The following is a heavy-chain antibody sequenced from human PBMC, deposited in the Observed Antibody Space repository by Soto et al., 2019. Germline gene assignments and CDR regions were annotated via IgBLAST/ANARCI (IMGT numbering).Heavy chain of an antibody. CDR3: ARSTWAADS. V-gene: IGHV3-74*01. CDR1: GFTFSNHW. D-gene: IGHD6-25*01. CDR2: IKHDDSDT. Sequence: PGGSLRLSCAVSGFTFSNHWMYWVRQAPGEAPVWVSLIKHDDSDTTYADSVKGRFTISRDDAKNTLYLQMNSLRVEDTAVYFCARSTWAADSWGLGTLVTLSS. J-gene: IGHJ4*02.